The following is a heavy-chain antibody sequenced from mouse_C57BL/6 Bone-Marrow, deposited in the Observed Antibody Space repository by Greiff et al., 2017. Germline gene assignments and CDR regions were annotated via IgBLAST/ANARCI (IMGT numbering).Heavy chain of an antibody. CDR2: INPSTGGT. Sequence: VQLKQSGPELVKPGASVKISCKASGYSFTGYYMHWVKQSSEKSLEWIGEINPSTGGTSYNQKFKGKATLTVDKSSSTAYMQLKSLTSEDSAVYYCARPYYGSSYGLPYAMDYWGQGTSVTVSS. CDR1: GYSFTGYY. CDR3: ARPYYGSSYGLPYAMDY. V-gene: IGHV1-43*01. D-gene: IGHD1-1*01. J-gene: IGHJ4*01.